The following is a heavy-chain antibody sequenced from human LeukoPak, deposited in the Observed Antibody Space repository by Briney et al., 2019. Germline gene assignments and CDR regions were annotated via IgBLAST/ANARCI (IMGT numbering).Heavy chain of an antibody. CDR3: GRAFPPLRTAAAGDY. Sequence: PGGSLRLSCTASGFTFSDCDMNWFRQAPGKGLEWVSSISYRSSHMYYADPVKGRFTISRDNAENSLYLQMNSLRAEDTAVYYCGRAFPPLRTAAAGDYWGQGTLVTVSS. V-gene: IGHV3-21*01. D-gene: IGHD6-13*01. CDR2: ISYRSSHM. CDR1: GFTFSDCD. J-gene: IGHJ4*02.